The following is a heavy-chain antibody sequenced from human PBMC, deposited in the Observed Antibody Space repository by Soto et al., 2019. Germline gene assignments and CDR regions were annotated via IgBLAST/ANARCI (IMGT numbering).Heavy chain of an antibody. CDR2: ISNEGRNK. CDR3: PKDLPEHRGRGDP. V-gene: IGHV3-30*18. D-gene: IGHD3-10*01. Sequence: GGSLRRSCAASGFTFSSYGMHWVRQAPGKGLEWVAVISNEGRNKHQPDPVKGRFTTPRDNPKHTLDLQKNGLRDESTLVYYCPKDLPEHRGRGDPWGQGTLVTVSS. J-gene: IGHJ5*02. CDR1: GFTFSSYG.